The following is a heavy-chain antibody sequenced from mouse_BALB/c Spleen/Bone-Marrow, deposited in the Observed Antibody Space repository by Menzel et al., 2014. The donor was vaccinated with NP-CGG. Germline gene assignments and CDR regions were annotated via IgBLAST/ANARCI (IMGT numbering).Heavy chain of an antibody. V-gene: IGHV1-67*01. Sequence: VQLQQSGPELVRPGVSVKISCKGSGYTFTDYAMHWVKQSHARSLEWIGVISTYSGNTNYNQKFKGKATMTVDKSSSPAYMELARLTSEDSAIYYCARAYYGNYYAMDYWGQGTSVTVSS. CDR2: ISTYSGNT. CDR1: GYTFTDYA. D-gene: IGHD2-10*01. CDR3: ARAYYGNYYAMDY. J-gene: IGHJ4*01.